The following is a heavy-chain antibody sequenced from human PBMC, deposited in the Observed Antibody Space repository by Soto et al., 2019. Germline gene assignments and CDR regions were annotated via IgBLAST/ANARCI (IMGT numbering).Heavy chain of an antibody. D-gene: IGHD3-22*01. CDR3: AREYYYDSSGPRFDP. CDR2: IKQDGSEK. Sequence: GGSLRLSCAASGFTFSSYWMSWVRQAPGKGLEWVANIKQDGSEKYYVDSVKGRFTISRDNAKNSLYLQMNSLRAEDTAVYYCAREYYYDSSGPRFDPWGQGTLVTVSS. CDR1: GFTFSSYW. V-gene: IGHV3-7*03. J-gene: IGHJ5*02.